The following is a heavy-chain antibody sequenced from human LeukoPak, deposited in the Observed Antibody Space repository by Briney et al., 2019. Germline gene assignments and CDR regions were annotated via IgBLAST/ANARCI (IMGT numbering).Heavy chain of an antibody. CDR1: GFIVSSNY. Sequence: GGSLRLSCAASGFIVSSNYMCWVRQAPGKGLEWVSFIYSGGSTHYADSVKGRFTISRDNSKNTLYLQMNSLRAEDTAVYYCAKDLKSSALDYWGRGTLVTVSS. V-gene: IGHV3-53*01. D-gene: IGHD3-22*01. CDR3: AKDLKSSALDY. J-gene: IGHJ4*01. CDR2: IYSGGST.